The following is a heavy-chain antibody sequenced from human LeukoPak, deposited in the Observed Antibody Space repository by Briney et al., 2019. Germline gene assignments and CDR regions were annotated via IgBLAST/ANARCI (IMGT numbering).Heavy chain of an antibody. D-gene: IGHD5-18*01. J-gene: IGHJ4*02. CDR2: VYNSGST. CDR1: GGSISSSY. V-gene: IGHV4-4*07. CDR3: ARGGYSYGYAFDY. Sequence: SETLSVTSTVPGGSISSSYWWWIRQPPGKGLEWIGRVYNSGSTNSNPSLQSRVTMSVDTSKNQFSLKQRSATAADTVVYYCARGGYSYGYAFDYWGQGTLVTVSS.